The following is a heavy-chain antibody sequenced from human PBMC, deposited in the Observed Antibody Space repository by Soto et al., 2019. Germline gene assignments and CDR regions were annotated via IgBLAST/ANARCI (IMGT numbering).Heavy chain of an antibody. D-gene: IGHD1-7*01. V-gene: IGHV4-4*02. J-gene: IGHJ4*02. Sequence: QVQLQESGPGLVKPSGTLSLTCTVSGGSISSSNWWNWVRQPPGKELEWIGEIYHSGSTNYNPSLKSRVTMSVDKSKNQFSLKLSSVTAADTAVYYCAKAYGNYYLDYWGQGTLVTVSS. CDR3: AKAYGNYYLDY. CDR1: GGSISSSNW. CDR2: IYHSGST.